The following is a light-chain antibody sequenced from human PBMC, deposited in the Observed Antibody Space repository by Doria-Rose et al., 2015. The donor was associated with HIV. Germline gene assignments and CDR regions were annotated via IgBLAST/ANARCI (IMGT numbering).Light chain of an antibody. J-gene: IGKJ5*01. V-gene: IGKV1-12*01. CDR3: QQSNSFPIT. CDR2: AAS. CDR1: EAISSW. Sequence: PSSVSASVGDRVTITCRASEAISSWLVWYQQKPGKAPKVLIYAASTLQSGVPSRFSGSGFGTDFTLTISNLQPEDFATYYCQQSNSFPITFGQGTRLEIK.